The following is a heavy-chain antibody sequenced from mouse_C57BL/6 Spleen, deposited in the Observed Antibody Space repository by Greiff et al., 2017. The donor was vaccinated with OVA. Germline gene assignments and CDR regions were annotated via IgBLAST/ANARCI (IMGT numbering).Heavy chain of an antibody. V-gene: IGHV1-69*01. J-gene: IGHJ2*01. CDR2: IDPSDSYT. CDR1: GYTFTSYW. CDR3: ARGGGNVDY. Sequence: VQLQQSGAELVMPGASVKLSCKASGYTFTSYWMHWVKQRPGQGLEWIGEIDPSDSYTNYNQKFKGKSTLTVDKSSSTAYMQLSSLTSEDSAVYYCARGGGNVDYWGQGTTLTVSS.